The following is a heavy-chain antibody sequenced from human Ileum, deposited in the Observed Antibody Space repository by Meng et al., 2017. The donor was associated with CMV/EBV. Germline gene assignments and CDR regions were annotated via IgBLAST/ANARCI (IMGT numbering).Heavy chain of an antibody. CDR2: IKQDGSEK. V-gene: IGHV3-7*01. D-gene: IGHD6-13*01. J-gene: IGHJ6*02. CDR3: ARDQVSSSWYPYYYYYGMAV. CDR1: GFTFSSYW. Sequence: GESLKISCAASGFTFSSYWMSWVRQAPGKGLEWVANIKQDGSEKYYVDSVKGRFTISRDNAKNSLYLQMNSLRAEDTAVYYCARDQVSSSWYPYYYYYGMAVWGQGNTV.